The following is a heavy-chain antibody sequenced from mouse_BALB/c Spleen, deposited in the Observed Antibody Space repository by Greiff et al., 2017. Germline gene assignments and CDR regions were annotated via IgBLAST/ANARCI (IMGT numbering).Heavy chain of an antibody. CDR1: GFTFSSYA. CDR2: ISSGGST. CDR3: ARGDYYGSSAMDY. Sequence: EVQRVESGGGLVKPGGSLKLSCAASGFTFSSYAMPWVRQTPEKRLEWVASISSGGSTYYPDSVKGRFTISRDNARNILYLQMSSLRSEDTAMYYCARGDYYGSSAMDYWGQGTSVTVSS. V-gene: IGHV5-6-5*01. J-gene: IGHJ4*01. D-gene: IGHD1-1*01.